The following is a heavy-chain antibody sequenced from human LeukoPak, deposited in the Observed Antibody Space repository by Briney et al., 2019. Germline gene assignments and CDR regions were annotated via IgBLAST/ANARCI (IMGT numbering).Heavy chain of an antibody. J-gene: IGHJ4*02. CDR1: GFTFSSYE. V-gene: IGHV3-48*03. CDR3: AKKGGYTYGDPFDY. D-gene: IGHD5-18*01. Sequence: GGSLRLSCAASGFTFSSYEMNWVRQAPRKGLEWVSYISSSGSSTYYPDSVKGRFTISRDNSRNTLYLQMNSLRAEDTAVYHCAKKGGYTYGDPFDYWGQGTLVTVSS. CDR2: ISSSGSST.